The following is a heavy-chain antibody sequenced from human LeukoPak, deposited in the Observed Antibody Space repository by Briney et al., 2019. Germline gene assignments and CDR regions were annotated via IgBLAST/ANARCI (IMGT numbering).Heavy chain of an antibody. CDR1: GFTFSSYA. J-gene: IGHJ4*02. Sequence: GGSLRLSCAASGFTFSSYAMHWVRQAPGKGLEWVAVISYDGSNKYYADSVKGRFTISRDNSKNTLYLQMNSLRAEDTAVYYCARDPSIAAAGGDCWGQGTLVTVSS. CDR2: ISYDGSNK. CDR3: ARDPSIAAAGGDC. D-gene: IGHD6-13*01. V-gene: IGHV3-30*04.